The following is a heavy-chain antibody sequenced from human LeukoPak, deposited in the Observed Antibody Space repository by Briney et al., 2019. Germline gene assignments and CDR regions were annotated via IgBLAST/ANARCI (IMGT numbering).Heavy chain of an antibody. CDR2: ISDSGATT. CDR3: AKLLSGSYHTDYFDY. Sequence: GGSLRLSCAASGFTFSTYAMTWVRQAPGKGLEWVSHISDSGATTYYADSVKGRFTISRDNSKNTLYLQMHSLRAEDTAVYYCAKLLSGSYHTDYFDYWGLGTLVTVSS. CDR1: GFTFSTYA. J-gene: IGHJ4*02. D-gene: IGHD1-26*01. V-gene: IGHV3-23*01.